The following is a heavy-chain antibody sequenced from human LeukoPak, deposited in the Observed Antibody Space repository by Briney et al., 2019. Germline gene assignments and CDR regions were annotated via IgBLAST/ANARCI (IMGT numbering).Heavy chain of an antibody. V-gene: IGHV5-51*01. CDR2: IYPGDSDT. Sequence: HGESLKISCKGSGYSFTSYWIGWVRQMPGKGLEWMGIIYPGDSDTRYSPSFQGQVTISADKSISTAYLQWSSLKASDTAMYYCARATQSNYGGYYYYGMDVWGQGTTVTVSS. J-gene: IGHJ6*02. D-gene: IGHD4-4*01. CDR3: ARATQSNYGGYYYYGMDV. CDR1: GYSFTSYW.